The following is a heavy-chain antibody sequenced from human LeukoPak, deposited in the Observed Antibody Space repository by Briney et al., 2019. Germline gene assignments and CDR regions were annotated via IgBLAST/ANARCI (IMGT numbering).Heavy chain of an antibody. CDR2: IGSAGDK. J-gene: IGHJ6*02. V-gene: IGHV3-13*01. CDR1: GFVLSDYG. D-gene: IGHD3/OR15-3a*01. Sequence: GGSLRLSCAASGFVLSDYGIHWVRQGIGKGLDWVSGIGSAGDKYYAGSERGRFAISRENAENFVYLQMNGLRAEDTAIYYCVRAKRETSSRPWTSGMDVWGQGTTVTVSS. CDR3: VRAKRETSSRPWTSGMDV.